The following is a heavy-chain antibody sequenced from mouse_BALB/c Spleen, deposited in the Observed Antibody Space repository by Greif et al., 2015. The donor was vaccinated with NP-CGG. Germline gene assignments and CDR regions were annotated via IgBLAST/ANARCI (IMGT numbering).Heavy chain of an antibody. CDR1: GFSLTSYG. CDR3: ATYYYGSGAMDY. Sequence: VKLVESGPGLVAPSQSLSITCTVSGFSLTSYGVHWVRQPPGKGLAWLGVIWAGGSTNYNSALMSRLSISKDNSKSQVFLKMTSLQTDDTDMYYCATYYYGSGAMDYWGQGTSVTVSS. J-gene: IGHJ4*01. V-gene: IGHV2-9*02. D-gene: IGHD1-1*01. CDR2: IWAGGST.